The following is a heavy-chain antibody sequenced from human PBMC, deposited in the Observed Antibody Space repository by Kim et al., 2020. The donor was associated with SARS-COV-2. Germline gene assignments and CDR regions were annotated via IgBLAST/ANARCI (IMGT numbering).Heavy chain of an antibody. CDR3: ARTPIHLGRRIAAAGTGGWFDP. CDR1: GGSISSGSYY. CDR2: IYTSGST. Sequence: SETLSLTCTVSGGSISSGSYYWSWIRQPAGKGLEWIGRIYTSGSTNYNPSLKSRVTISVDTSKNQFSLKLSSVTAADTAVYYCARTPIHLGRRIAAAGTGGWFDPWGQGTLVTVSS. J-gene: IGHJ5*02. D-gene: IGHD6-13*01. V-gene: IGHV4-61*02.